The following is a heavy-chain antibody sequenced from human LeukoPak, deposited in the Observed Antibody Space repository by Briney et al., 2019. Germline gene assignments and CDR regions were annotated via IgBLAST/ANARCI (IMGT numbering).Heavy chain of an antibody. CDR1: GGTFCSYT. V-gene: IGHV1-69*13. J-gene: IGHJ4*02. CDR2: NIPILGTA. Sequence: AAVMVSCKASGGTFCSYTISGVRRAPGQGLEGLGGNIPILGTANYAQKFQSRVTITAHDYTSTAYIELSSPSSEETAVYYCARGFGYTVTIVDYFDYWGQGTLVTASS. CDR3: ARGFGYTVTIVDYFDY. D-gene: IGHD5/OR15-5a*01.